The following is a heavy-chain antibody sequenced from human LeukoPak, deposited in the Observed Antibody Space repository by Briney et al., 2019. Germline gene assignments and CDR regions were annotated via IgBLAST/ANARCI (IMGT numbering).Heavy chain of an antibody. D-gene: IGHD3-22*01. J-gene: IGHJ1*01. Sequence: GGSLRLSCAAPGFTFSSYAMSWVRQAPGKGLEWVSAISCSGGSTYYADSMKGRFTISRDNSKNTLYLQMNSLRAEDTAVYYCAKDVHYYDSSGYYPKYFQHWGQGTLVTVSS. CDR1: GFTFSSYA. CDR2: ISCSGGST. CDR3: AKDVHYYDSSGYYPKYFQH. V-gene: IGHV3-23*01.